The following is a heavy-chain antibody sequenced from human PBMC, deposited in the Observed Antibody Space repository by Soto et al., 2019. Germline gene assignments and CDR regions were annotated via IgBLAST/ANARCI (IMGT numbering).Heavy chain of an antibody. D-gene: IGHD5-18*01. Sequence: GGSLRLSCGASGFAFRSHWMSWVRQAPGKGLEWVANINQDGSQKYYVDSVKGRFTISRDNAKNSLYLQMNSLRAEDTAVYYCARDRGYTYGFDFWGQGARVTVSS. CDR2: INQDGSQK. J-gene: IGHJ4*02. CDR3: ARDRGYTYGFDF. CDR1: GFAFRSHW. V-gene: IGHV3-7*01.